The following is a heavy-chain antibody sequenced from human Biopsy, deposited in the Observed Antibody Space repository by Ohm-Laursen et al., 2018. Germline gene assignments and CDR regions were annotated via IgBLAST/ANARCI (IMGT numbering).Heavy chain of an antibody. Sequence: SETLSLTCSVSGDSISSYYWGWIRQPPGKGLEWIGYVHYTGITDYNRSLQSRATIPVDTSKNHFSLRLSSLTAADTAVYYCARGSNDFGGLYFPRWGQGTLLTVSS. CDR3: ARGSNDFGGLYFPR. CDR1: GDSISSYY. V-gene: IGHV4-59*01. D-gene: IGHD4-23*01. J-gene: IGHJ4*02. CDR2: VHYTGIT.